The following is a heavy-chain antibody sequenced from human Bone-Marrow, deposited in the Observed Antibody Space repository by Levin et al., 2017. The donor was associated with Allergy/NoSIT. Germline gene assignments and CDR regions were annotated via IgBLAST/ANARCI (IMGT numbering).Heavy chain of an antibody. CDR2: RRGRGGKT. D-gene: IGHD3-22*01. Sequence: GGSLRLSCAASGFIFSNYAMNGGSQEGGKGREGGEQRRGRGGKTNDADDVKGRFTFSRDNSKNTLYVQMNSLRAEDTAVYYCAGYDTSAYHSPFDYWGQGTLVTVSS. V-gene: IGHV3-23*01. CDR1: GFIFSNYA. J-gene: IGHJ4*02. CDR3: AGYDTSAYHSPFDY.